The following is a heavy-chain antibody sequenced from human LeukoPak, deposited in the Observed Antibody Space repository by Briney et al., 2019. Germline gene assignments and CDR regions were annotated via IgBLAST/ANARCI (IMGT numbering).Heavy chain of an antibody. D-gene: IGHD3-9*01. CDR3: ARDSSPILRYFDWLYPQTYYYGMDV. V-gene: IGHV3-30-3*01. Sequence: PGGSLRLSCAASGFTFSSYAMHWVRQAPGKGLEWVAVISYDGSNIYYADSVKGRFTISRDNSKNTLYLQMNSLRAEDTAVYYCARDSSPILRYFDWLYPQTYYYGMDVWGQGTTVTVSS. CDR2: ISYDGSNI. J-gene: IGHJ6*02. CDR1: GFTFSSYA.